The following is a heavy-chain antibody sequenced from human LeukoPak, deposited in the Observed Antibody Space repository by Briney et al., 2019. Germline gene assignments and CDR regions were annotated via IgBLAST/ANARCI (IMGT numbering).Heavy chain of an antibody. V-gene: IGHV4-34*01. D-gene: IGHD3-22*01. Sequence: PSETLSLTCAVYGGSFSGYYWSWIRQPPGKGLEWIGEINHSGSTNYNPSLKSRVTISVVTSKNQFSLKLSSVTAADTAVYYCARGPHYYDSSGYRMYDYWGQGTLVTVSS. J-gene: IGHJ4*02. CDR3: ARGPHYYDSSGYRMYDY. CDR2: INHSGST. CDR1: GGSFSGYY.